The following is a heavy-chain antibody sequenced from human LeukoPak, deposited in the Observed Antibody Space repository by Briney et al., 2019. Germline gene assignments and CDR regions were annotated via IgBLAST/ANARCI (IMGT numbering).Heavy chain of an antibody. CDR1: GFTFSSYA. J-gene: IGHJ4*02. V-gene: IGHV3-23*01. CDR2: LSGSGGST. D-gene: IGHD1/OR15-1a*01. Sequence: PGGSLRLSCAASGFTFSSYAMSWARQAPGEGLEWVSLLSGSGGSTYYADSVKGRFTISRDNSKNTLYLQMNSLRAEDTAVYYCAKAWLEQGGMFDYWGQGTPVTVSS. CDR3: AKAWLEQGGMFDY.